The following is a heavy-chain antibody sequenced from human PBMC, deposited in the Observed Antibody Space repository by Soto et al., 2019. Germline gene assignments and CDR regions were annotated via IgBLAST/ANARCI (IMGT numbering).Heavy chain of an antibody. CDR2: IYPGDSDT. J-gene: IGHJ6*02. Sequence: GESLKISCKGSVYSFTSYWIGWVRQMPGKGLGWMGIIYPGDSDTRYSPPFQGQVTISADKSISTAYLQWSSLKASDTAMYYCARGVIAAAGTGYCYGMDVWGHGTTVTVSS. D-gene: IGHD6-13*01. CDR3: ARGVIAAAGTGYCYGMDV. V-gene: IGHV5-51*01. CDR1: VYSFTSYW.